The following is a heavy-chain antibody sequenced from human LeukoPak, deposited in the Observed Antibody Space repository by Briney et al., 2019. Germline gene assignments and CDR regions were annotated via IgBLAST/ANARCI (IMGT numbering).Heavy chain of an antibody. D-gene: IGHD1-26*01. CDR1: GGSISSGGYY. CDR3: ARVRIVGAIYFDY. CDR2: IYYSGST. V-gene: IGHV4-30-4*08. Sequence: SETLSLTCTVSGGSISSGGYYWSWIRQPPGKGLEWIGYIYYSGSTYYNPSLKSRVTISVDTSKNQFSLKLSSVTAADTAVYYCARVRIVGAIYFDYWGQGTLVTVSS. J-gene: IGHJ4*02.